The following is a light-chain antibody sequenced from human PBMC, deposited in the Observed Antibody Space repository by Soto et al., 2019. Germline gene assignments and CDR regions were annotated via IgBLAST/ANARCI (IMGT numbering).Light chain of an antibody. CDR1: QSISSY. Sequence: DIQMTQSPSSLSASVGDRVTIACRASQSISSYLNWYQHKPGKAPKLLIYAASSLQSGVPSRFSGSGSGTDFILSISSLQPEDFATYYCRQSYSTLLTFGQGTKMEIK. V-gene: IGKV1-39*01. CDR2: AAS. CDR3: RQSYSTLLT. J-gene: IGKJ1*01.